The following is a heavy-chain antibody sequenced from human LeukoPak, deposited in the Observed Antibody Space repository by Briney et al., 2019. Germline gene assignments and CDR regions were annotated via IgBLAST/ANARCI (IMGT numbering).Heavy chain of an antibody. V-gene: IGHV3-74*01. Sequence: GGSLRLSCAASGFTFSSYGMHWVRQAPGKGLVWVSRISNDGGNTSYADSVKGRFTISRDNAKNTLYLQMNSLRVEDTAVYYCTSGPHVIYYSGDLPSDAFDFWGQGTMVTVSS. CDR3: TSGPHVIYYSGDLPSDAFDF. CDR1: GFTFSSYG. CDR2: ISNDGGNT. J-gene: IGHJ3*01. D-gene: IGHD4-17*01.